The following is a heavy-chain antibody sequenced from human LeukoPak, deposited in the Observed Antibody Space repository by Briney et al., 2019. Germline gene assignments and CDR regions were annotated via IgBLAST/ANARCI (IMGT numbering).Heavy chain of an antibody. CDR1: GGSISSSSYY. CDR2: IYYSGST. CDR3: ARRGVTMVRGVQDAFDI. V-gene: IGHV4-39*01. J-gene: IGHJ3*02. D-gene: IGHD3-10*01. Sequence: SETLSLTCTVSGGSISSSSYYWGWIRQPPGKRLEWIGSIYYSGSTYYNPSLKSRVTISVDTSKNQFSLKLSSVTAADTAVYYCARRGVTMVRGVQDAFDIWGQGTMVTVSS.